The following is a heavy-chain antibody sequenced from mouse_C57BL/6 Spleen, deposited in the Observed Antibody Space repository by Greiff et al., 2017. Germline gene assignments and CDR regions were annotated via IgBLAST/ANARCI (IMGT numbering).Heavy chain of an antibody. V-gene: IGHV1-15*01. D-gene: IGHD2-4*01. Sequence: QVQLQQSGAELVRPGASVTLSCKASGYTFTDYEMHWVKQTPVHGLEWIGAIDPETGGTAYNQKFKGKAILTAAKSSSTAYMELRSLPSEDSAVYHCTRSYYDRSFNWVAYWGQGILVTVSA. CDR3: TRSYYDRSFNWVAY. J-gene: IGHJ3*01. CDR2: IDPETGGT. CDR1: GYTFTDYE.